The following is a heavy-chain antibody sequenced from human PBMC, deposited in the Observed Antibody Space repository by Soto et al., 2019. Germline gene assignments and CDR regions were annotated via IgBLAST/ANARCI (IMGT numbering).Heavy chain of an antibody. Sequence: SETLSLTSTVSGGSISSYYWSWIRQPPGKGLEWIGYIYYSGSTNYNPSLKSRVTISVDTSKNQFSLKLSSVTAADTAVYYCARDVYDFWSGYPTLIRHDPWGQGTLVTVSS. J-gene: IGHJ5*02. V-gene: IGHV4-59*01. CDR1: GGSISSYY. CDR2: IYYSGST. CDR3: ARDVYDFWSGYPTLIRHDP. D-gene: IGHD3-3*01.